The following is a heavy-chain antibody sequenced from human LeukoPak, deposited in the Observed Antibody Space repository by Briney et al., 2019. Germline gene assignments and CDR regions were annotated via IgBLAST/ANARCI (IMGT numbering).Heavy chain of an antibody. CDR3: ARDPVGTSYDY. J-gene: IGHJ4*02. D-gene: IGHD1-7*01. V-gene: IGHV3-11*04. CDR2: ISSSGSNI. CDR1: GFTFSDYY. Sequence: PGGSLRLSCAASGFTFSDYYMSWIRQAPGKGLEWVSYISSSGSNIYYADSVRGRFTISRDNAKNSLYLQMISLRAEDTAVYYCARDPVGTSYDYWGQGTLVTVSS.